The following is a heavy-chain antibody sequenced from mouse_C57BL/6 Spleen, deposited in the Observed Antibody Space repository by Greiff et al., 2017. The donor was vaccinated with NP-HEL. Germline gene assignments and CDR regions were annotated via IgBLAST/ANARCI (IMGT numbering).Heavy chain of an antibody. CDR1: GFTFSSYA. CDR3: ARDGAYYSNYFDY. J-gene: IGHJ2*01. V-gene: IGHV5-4*01. D-gene: IGHD2-5*01. CDR2: ISDGGSYT. Sequence: DVQLVESGGGLVKPGGSLKLSCAASGFTFSSYAMSWVRQTPEKRLEWVATISDGGSYTYYPDNVKGRFTISRDNAKNNLYLQMSHLKSEDTAMYYCARDGAYYSNYFDYWGQGTTLTVSS.